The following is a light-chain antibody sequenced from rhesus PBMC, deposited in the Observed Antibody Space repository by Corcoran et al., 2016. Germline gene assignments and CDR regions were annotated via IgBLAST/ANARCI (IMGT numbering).Light chain of an antibody. CDR2: FGS. V-gene: IGKV2-60*01. J-gene: IGKJ3*01. Sequence: DIVMTQTPLSLPVTVGEPASISCRSSQSLLNSNGDNYLNWYLQKPGQSPQLLFYFGSNRASGVPDRFSGSGAGTDVILKISRVEGEDVGVYYCMQALQTPFTFGPGTKLDIK. CDR3: MQALQTPFT. CDR1: QSLLNSNGDNY.